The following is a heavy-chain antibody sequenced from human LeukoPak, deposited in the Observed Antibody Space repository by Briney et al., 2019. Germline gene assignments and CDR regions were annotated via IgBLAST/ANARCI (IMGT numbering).Heavy chain of an antibody. CDR2: TYYRSKRYN. Sequence: SQTLSLTCAFSGDSVSSNSAAWNWIRRSPSRGLEWLGRTYYRSKRYNDYAGSVKSRITINPDTSQNQFSLQLNSVTPEDTAVYYCARVGYSSVWTPFAMDVWGQGTTVTVSS. V-gene: IGHV6-1*01. J-gene: IGHJ6*02. D-gene: IGHD6-19*01. CDR1: GDSVSSNSAA. CDR3: ARVGYSSVWTPFAMDV.